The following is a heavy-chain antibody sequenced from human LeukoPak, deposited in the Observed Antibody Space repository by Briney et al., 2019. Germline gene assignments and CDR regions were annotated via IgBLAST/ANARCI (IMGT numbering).Heavy chain of an antibody. V-gene: IGHV3-7*01. CDR2: INQDGREK. CDR1: GFTFGTYW. CDR3: VKPYYYSSGSLK. J-gene: IGHJ4*02. Sequence: GGSLRLSCGASGFTFGTYWMHWVRQAPGKGLEWVATINQDGREKYYVDSVKGRSTISRDNAKNSLYLQMSSLGVEDTAVYYCVKPYYYSSGSLKWGQGTLVTVSS. D-gene: IGHD3-10*01.